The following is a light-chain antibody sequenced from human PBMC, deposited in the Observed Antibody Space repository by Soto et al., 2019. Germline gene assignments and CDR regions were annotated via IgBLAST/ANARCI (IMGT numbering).Light chain of an antibody. CDR1: SSNIGAGYD. Sequence: QSVLTQPPSVSGAPGQRVTISCTGISSNIGAGYDVHWYQQLPGTAPKLLIYGNNNWPSGVPDRFSGSKSGTSASLAITGLQAEDEADYYCQSYDSSLNNYVFGTGTKLTVL. CDR2: GNN. CDR3: QSYDSSLNNYV. J-gene: IGLJ1*01. V-gene: IGLV1-40*01.